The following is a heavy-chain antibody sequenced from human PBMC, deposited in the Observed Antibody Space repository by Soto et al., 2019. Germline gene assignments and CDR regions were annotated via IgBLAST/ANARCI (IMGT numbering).Heavy chain of an antibody. Sequence: EVQLVESGGDLVQPGGSLRLSCVTSGFTFGPYLMSWVRQAPGKGLEWVASIRADEREIYYGDSVKGRFTISRDNAKNSLYLQMDTVRVGDTAVYYCLPWGILTGYDYWGQGTLVTVSS. J-gene: IGHJ4*02. CDR3: LPWGILTGYDY. CDR2: IRADEREI. CDR1: GFTFGPYL. V-gene: IGHV3-7*02. D-gene: IGHD3-9*01.